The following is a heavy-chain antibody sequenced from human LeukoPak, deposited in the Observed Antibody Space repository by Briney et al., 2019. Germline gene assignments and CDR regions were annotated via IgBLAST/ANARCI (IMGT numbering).Heavy chain of an antibody. CDR1: GGSISSGSYF. Sequence: TSETLSLTCTVSGGSISSGSYFWSWVRQPAGKGLEWIGRIYSNGGTVYNPSLKSRVTISVDTSKNQFSLNLNSVTAADTAVYYCARGLRYSATYWGPYYFDYWGQGTLVIVSS. V-gene: IGHV4-61*02. D-gene: IGHD1-26*01. CDR3: ARGLRYSATYWGPYYFDY. J-gene: IGHJ4*02. CDR2: IYSNGGT.